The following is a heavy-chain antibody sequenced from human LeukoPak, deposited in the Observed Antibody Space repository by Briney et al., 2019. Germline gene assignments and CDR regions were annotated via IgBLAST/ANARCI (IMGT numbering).Heavy chain of an antibody. J-gene: IGHJ4*02. CDR1: GYTLTELS. D-gene: IGHD6-19*01. CDR3: AKRGRTRDSSGWYADY. Sequence: ASVKVSCKVSGYTLTELSMHWVRQAPGKGLEWMGGFDPEDGETIYAQKFQGRVTMTEDTSTDTAYMELSSLRSEDTAVYYCAKRGRTRDSSGWYADYWGQGTLVTVSS. CDR2: FDPEDGET. V-gene: IGHV1-24*01.